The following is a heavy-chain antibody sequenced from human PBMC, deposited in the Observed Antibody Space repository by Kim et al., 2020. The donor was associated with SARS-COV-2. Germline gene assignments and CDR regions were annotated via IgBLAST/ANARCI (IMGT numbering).Heavy chain of an antibody. CDR2: IIPIFGTA. CDR1: GGTFSSYA. CDR3: ATRGDIVLMVYAPEDYYYYGMDV. V-gene: IGHV1-69*13. D-gene: IGHD2-8*01. Sequence: SVKVSCNASGGTFSSYAISWVRQAPGQGLEWMGGIIPIFGTANYAQKFQGRVTITADESTSTAYMELSSLRSEDTAVYYCATRGDIVLMVYAPEDYYYYGMDVWGQGTTVTVSS. J-gene: IGHJ6*02.